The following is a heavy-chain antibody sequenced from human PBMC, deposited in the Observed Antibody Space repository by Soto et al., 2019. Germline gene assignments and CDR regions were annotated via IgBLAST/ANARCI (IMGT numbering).Heavy chain of an antibody. J-gene: IGHJ4*02. V-gene: IGHV3-48*03. CDR3: ARELNYYDSSGY. Sequence: GGSLRLSCAASGFTFSSYEMNWVRQAPGKGLEWVSYISSSGSTIYYADSVKGRFTISRDNAKNSLYLQMNSLRAEDTAVYYCARELNYYDSSGYWGQGTLVTVSS. CDR1: GFTFSSYE. D-gene: IGHD3-22*01. CDR2: ISSSGSTI.